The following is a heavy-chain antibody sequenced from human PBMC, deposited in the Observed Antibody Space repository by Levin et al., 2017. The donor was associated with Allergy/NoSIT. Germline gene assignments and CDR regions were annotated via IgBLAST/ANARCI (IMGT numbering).Heavy chain of an antibody. Sequence: PGGSLRLSCAASGFTFTSFAMSWVRQGPGKGLEWVSFIGGSGVTTYYADSVKGWFTISRDNSKNTLHLQMNSLRAEDTAVYYCAKVFSGWQKRAVDYWGQGTLVTVSS. CDR3: AKVFSGWQKRAVDY. CDR2: IGGSGVTT. J-gene: IGHJ4*02. V-gene: IGHV3-23*01. CDR1: GFTFTSFA. D-gene: IGHD6-19*01.